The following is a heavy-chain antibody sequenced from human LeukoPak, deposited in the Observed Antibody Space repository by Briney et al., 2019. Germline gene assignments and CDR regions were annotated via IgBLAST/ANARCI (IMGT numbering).Heavy chain of an antibody. CDR1: GYTFTGYY. V-gene: IGHV1-2*02. CDR2: INPNSGGT. J-gene: IGHJ5*02. D-gene: IGHD1-26*01. Sequence: ASVKVSCKASGYTFTGYYMHWVRQDPGQGIEWMGWINPNSGGTNYAQKFQGRVTMTRDTSISTAYMELSRLRSDDTAVYYCARAEWDRAWFDPWGQGTLVTVSS. CDR3: ARAEWDRAWFDP.